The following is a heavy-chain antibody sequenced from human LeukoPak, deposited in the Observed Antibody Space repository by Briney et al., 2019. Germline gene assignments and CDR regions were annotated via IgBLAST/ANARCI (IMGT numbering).Heavy chain of an antibody. CDR3: AKDGGLWVSAHWGDS. CDR1: GFTFDSYW. CDR2: IKQDGSEK. J-gene: IGHJ4*02. V-gene: IGHV3-7*03. D-gene: IGHD7-27*01. Sequence: GGSLRLSCVASGFTFDSYWMGWVRQAPGKGLEWVANIKQDGSEKHYVDSVKGRFIISRDNSKNTLFLQMNSLRAEDTAVYYCAKDGGLWVSAHWGDSWGRGTLVTVSS.